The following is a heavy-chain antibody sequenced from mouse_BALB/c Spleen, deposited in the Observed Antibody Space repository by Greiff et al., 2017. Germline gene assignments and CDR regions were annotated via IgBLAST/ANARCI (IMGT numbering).Heavy chain of an antibody. D-gene: IGHD2-1*01. CDR1: GFSLTSYG. J-gene: IGHJ4*01. Sequence: VQLQESGPGLVAPSQSLSITCTVSGFSLTSYGVHWVRQPPGKGLEWLGVIWAGGSTNYNSALMSRLSISKDNSKSQVFLKMNSLQTDDTAMYYCARGRGYGNYGYAMDYWGQGTSVTVSS. V-gene: IGHV2-9*02. CDR3: ARGRGYGNYGYAMDY. CDR2: IWAGGST.